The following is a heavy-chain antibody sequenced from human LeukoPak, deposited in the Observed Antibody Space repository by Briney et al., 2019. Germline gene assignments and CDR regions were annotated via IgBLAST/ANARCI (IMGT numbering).Heavy chain of an antibody. CDR2: IHYSGNT. J-gene: IGHJ3*01. D-gene: IGHD2-8*02. Sequence: SETLSLTCSVSGGFISTYFWTWIRQPPGKGLQWIGNIHYSGNTKYNPSLKSRVTLSLDTSKDQISLKLTSVTPADTAVYYCARAGGVGGLDLWGQGTVVTVSS. V-gene: IGHV4-59*01. CDR1: GGFISTYF. CDR3: ARAGGVGGLDL.